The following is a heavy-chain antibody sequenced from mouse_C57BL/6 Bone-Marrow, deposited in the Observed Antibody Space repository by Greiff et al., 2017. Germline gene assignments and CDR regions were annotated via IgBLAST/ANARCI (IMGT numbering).Heavy chain of an antibody. CDR1: GYTFTSYG. V-gene: IGHV1-81*01. CDR3: ARSKNYYGSSSGYAMDY. J-gene: IGHJ4*01. CDR2: IYPRSGNT. Sequence: VQLQQSGAELARPGASVKLSCKASGYTFTSYGISWVKQRTGQGLEWIGEIYPRSGNTYYNEKFKGKATLTADKSSSTGYMELRSLTSEDSAVYFCARSKNYYGSSSGYAMDYWGQGTSVTVSS. D-gene: IGHD1-1*01.